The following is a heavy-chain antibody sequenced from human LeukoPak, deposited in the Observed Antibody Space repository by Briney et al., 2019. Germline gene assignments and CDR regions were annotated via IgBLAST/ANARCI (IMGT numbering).Heavy chain of an antibody. J-gene: IGHJ4*02. Sequence: SETLSLTCTVSGASITTYYWNWIRQPPGKGLEWIGYIYNSGSTNYNPSLKSRVTISLDTSKNQFSLHLISVTAADTAVYYCARTYYYDSSGYYFDYWGQGTLVTVSS. V-gene: IGHV4-59*01. CDR1: GASITTYY. CDR2: IYNSGST. D-gene: IGHD3-22*01. CDR3: ARTYYYDSSGYYFDY.